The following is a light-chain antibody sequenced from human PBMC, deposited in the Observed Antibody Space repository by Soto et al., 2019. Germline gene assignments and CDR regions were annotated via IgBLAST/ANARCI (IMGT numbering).Light chain of an antibody. Sequence: EIVMTQSPATLSVSPGDRATLSCRASRTVIRNNLAWHQQKPGQTPRLLVYGASNRATGIPDRFSGSGSGTDFTLTISRLEPDDFAVYYCQQHGTSPITFGQGTRLE. CDR1: RTVIRNN. V-gene: IGKV3-20*01. CDR2: GAS. J-gene: IGKJ5*01. CDR3: QQHGTSPIT.